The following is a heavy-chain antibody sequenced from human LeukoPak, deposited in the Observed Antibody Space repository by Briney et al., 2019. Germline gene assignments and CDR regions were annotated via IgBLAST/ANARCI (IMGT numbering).Heavy chain of an antibody. CDR2: INPNSGGT. CDR3: ARGGVSGSYYNWFDP. J-gene: IGHJ5*02. D-gene: IGHD1-26*01. Sequence: ASVKVSCKASGYTFTGYYMHWVRQAPGQGLEWMGWINPNSGGTNYAQEFQGRVTMTRDTSISTAYMELSRLRSDDTAVYYCARGGVSGSYYNWFDPWGQGTLVTVSS. CDR1: GYTFTGYY. V-gene: IGHV1-2*02.